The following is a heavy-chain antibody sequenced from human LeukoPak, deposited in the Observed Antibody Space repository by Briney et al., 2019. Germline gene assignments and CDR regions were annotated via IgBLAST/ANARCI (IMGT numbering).Heavy chain of an antibody. CDR1: GFTFSSYA. Sequence: GGSLRLSCAASGFTFSSYAMNWVRQAPGKGLEWVSAISGSGGSTYYADSVKGRFTISRDNSKNTLYLQMNSLRAEDTAVYYCARGRTLGYYYYYMDVWGKGTTVTISS. D-gene: IGHD3-16*01. J-gene: IGHJ6*03. V-gene: IGHV3-23*01. CDR3: ARGRTLGYYYYYMDV. CDR2: ISGSGGST.